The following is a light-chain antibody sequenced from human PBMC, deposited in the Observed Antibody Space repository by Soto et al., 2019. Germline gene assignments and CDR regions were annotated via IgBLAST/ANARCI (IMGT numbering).Light chain of an antibody. Sequence: EIVMTQSPATLSVSPGERATLSCRASQSVSSNLAWYQQKPGQAPRLLIYGASTRATGIPARFSGSGSGTEFTLTISSLQPEDFATYYCQQYNSCPLTFGGGTKVEIK. V-gene: IGKV3-15*01. CDR3: QQYNSCPLT. CDR2: GAS. J-gene: IGKJ4*01. CDR1: QSVSSN.